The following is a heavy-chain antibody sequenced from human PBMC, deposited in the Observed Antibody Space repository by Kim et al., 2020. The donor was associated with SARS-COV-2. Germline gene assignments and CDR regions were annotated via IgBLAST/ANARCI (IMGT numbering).Heavy chain of an antibody. Sequence: SETLSLTCTVSGGSISSSSYYWGWIRQPPGKGLEWIGSIYYSGSTYYNPSLKSRVTISVDTSKNQFSLKLSSVTAADTAVYYCARRPAYYYGSGSYYPGGWFDPWGQGTLVTVSS. CDR2: IYYSGST. CDR1: GGSISSSSYY. CDR3: ARRPAYYYGSGSYYPGGWFDP. D-gene: IGHD3-10*01. V-gene: IGHV4-39*01. J-gene: IGHJ5*02.